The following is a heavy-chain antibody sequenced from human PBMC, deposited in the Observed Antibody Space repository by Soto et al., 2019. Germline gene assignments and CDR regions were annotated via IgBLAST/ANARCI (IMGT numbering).Heavy chain of an antibody. V-gene: IGHV4-61*01. CDR1: GVSVSSGSYY. CDR3: ARDNIRGPGFDQ. CDR2: IYFTGST. Sequence: QVQLQESGPGLVKPSETLSLTCTVSGVSVSSGSYYWSWIRQPPGKGLEWIGYIYFTGSTNYNPSLKSRVTISLDTSKNQFSLKVTSVTAADTAVYYCARDNIRGPGFDQWGHGTLVTVSS. J-gene: IGHJ4*01.